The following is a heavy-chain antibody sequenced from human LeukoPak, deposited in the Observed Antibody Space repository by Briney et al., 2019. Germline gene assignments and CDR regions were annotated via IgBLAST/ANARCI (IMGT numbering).Heavy chain of an antibody. CDR3: ARDRSTVSYKGMGYYYYMDV. D-gene: IGHD4-17*01. CDR1: GFTFSSYG. CDR2: ISGSGGST. J-gene: IGHJ6*03. Sequence: GGSLRLSCAASGFTFSSYGMSWVRQAPGKGLEWVSGISGSGGSTYYADSVKGRFTISRDNSKNTQYLQMNSLRAEDTAVYYCARDRSTVSYKGMGYYYYMDVWGKGTTVTISS. V-gene: IGHV3-23*01.